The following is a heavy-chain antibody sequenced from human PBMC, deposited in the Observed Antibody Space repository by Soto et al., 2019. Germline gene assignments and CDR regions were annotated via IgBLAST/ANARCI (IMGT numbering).Heavy chain of an antibody. J-gene: IGHJ5*02. Sequence: EVHLVESGGGLAQPGRSLRLSCAASGFTFDDFAMYWVRQAPGKSLEWVSVITWNGGRTAYADSVKGRFTTSRDNAKNSLYLQMYSLRPEDTAFYYCAKGGSGAFIEAAGQDHWFDPWGQGTLVSVSS. CDR2: ITWNGGRT. CDR3: AKGGSGAFIEAAGQDHWFDP. V-gene: IGHV3-9*01. D-gene: IGHD6-13*01. CDR1: GFTFDDFA.